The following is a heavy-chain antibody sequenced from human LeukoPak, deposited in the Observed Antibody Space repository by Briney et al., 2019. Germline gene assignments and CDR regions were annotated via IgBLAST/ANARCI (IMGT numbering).Heavy chain of an antibody. CDR3: XXDEDSSGYCDY. J-gene: IGHJ4*02. V-gene: IGHV3-21*01. Sequence: GGSLRLSCAASGFTFSSYSMNWVRQAPGKGLEWVSSISSSSSYIYYADSVKGRFTISRDNAKKSLYLQMNSLRAEATSVYYXXXDEDSSGYCDYWGQGTLVTVSS. CDR1: GFTFSSYS. CDR2: ISSSSSYI. D-gene: IGHD3-22*01.